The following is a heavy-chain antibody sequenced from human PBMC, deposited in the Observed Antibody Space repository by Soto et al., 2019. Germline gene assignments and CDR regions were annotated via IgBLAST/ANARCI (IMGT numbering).Heavy chain of an antibody. CDR2: ISYDGSNK. Sequence: GGSLRLSCAASGFTFSSYAMHWVRQAPGKGLEWVAVISYDGSNKYYADSVKGRFTISRDNSKNTLYLQMNSLRAEDTAVYYCAREVGNGSGSYYNPPSRVDYYYYGMDVWGQGTTVTVSS. V-gene: IGHV3-30-3*01. J-gene: IGHJ6*02. CDR3: AREVGNGSGSYYNPPSRVDYYYYGMDV. D-gene: IGHD3-10*01. CDR1: GFTFSSYA.